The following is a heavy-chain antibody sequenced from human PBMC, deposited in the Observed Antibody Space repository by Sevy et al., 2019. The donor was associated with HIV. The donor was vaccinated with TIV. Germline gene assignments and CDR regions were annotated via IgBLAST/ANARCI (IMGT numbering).Heavy chain of an antibody. CDR2: ISAYNGNT. V-gene: IGHV1-18*01. Sequence: VSVKVSCKASGYTFTSYGISWVRQAPGQGLEWMGWISAYNGNTNYAQKLQGRVTMTTDTSTSTAYMELGSLRSDDTAVYYCARDYGRYYYDSSGYRNDAFDIWGQGTMVTVSS. CDR1: GYTFTSYG. CDR3: ARDYGRYYYDSSGYRNDAFDI. D-gene: IGHD3-22*01. J-gene: IGHJ3*02.